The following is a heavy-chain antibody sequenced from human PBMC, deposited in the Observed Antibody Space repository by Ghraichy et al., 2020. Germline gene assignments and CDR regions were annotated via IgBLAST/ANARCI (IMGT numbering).Heavy chain of an antibody. CDR1: GDSINSIAYY. J-gene: IGHJ3*02. D-gene: IGHD4-17*01. Sequence: SETLSLTCAVSGDSINSIAYYWGWIRQPPGKGLEWIASAHYGATTYYKPSLKSRVILSVDTSKNHLSLKLSSVTAADTAVYFCARQRANYGEWAFDIWGHGTMVTVSS. CDR3: ARQRANYGEWAFDI. V-gene: IGHV4-39*07. CDR2: AHYGATT.